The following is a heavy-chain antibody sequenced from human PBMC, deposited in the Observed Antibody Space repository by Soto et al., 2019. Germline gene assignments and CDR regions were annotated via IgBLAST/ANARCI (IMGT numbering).Heavy chain of an antibody. CDR3: ARARKTAYYYGSGSTFYGMDV. CDR2: IYYTGST. CDR1: GGSISNYY. J-gene: IGHJ6*02. D-gene: IGHD3-10*01. Sequence: SETLSLTCTVSGGSISNYYWGWFRQPPGKGLEWVGYIYYTGSTTYSPSLKSRVTISVDKSKNQFSLKLSSVTAADTAVYYCARARKTAYYYGSGSTFYGMDVWGQGTTVTVSS. V-gene: IGHV4-59*12.